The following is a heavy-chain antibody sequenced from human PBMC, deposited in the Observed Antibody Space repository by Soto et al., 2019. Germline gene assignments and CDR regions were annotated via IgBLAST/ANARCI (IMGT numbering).Heavy chain of an antibody. Sequence: GESLKISCKGSGYNFNTYWIDWVRQMPGKGLEWMGRIYPGDSDTRYSPSFQGQVIISVDKSNNTVYLQWSSLKASDTAIYFCARRLQRTAVTSNWFDPWGQGTLVTVSS. CDR1: GYNFNTYW. J-gene: IGHJ5*02. D-gene: IGHD4-17*01. CDR2: IYPGDSDT. V-gene: IGHV5-51*01. CDR3: ARRLQRTAVTSNWFDP.